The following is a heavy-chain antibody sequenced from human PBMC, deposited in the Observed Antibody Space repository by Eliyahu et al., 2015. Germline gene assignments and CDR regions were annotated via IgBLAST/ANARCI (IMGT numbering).Heavy chain of an antibody. CDR2: IWYDGSNK. CDR3: ARDKRDYYYVFDY. Sequence: QVQLVESGGGVVQPGRSLRLSCAASGFTFSSYGLHWVRQAPGQGLEWVAVIWYDGSNKYYADSVKGRFTISRDNSKNTLFLQMNSLRAEDTAVYYCARDKRDYYYVFDYWGQGTLVTVSS. V-gene: IGHV3-33*01. CDR1: GFTFSSYG. D-gene: IGHD3-22*01. J-gene: IGHJ4*02.